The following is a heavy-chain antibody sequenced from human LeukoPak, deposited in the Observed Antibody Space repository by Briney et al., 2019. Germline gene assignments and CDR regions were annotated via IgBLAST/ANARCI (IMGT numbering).Heavy chain of an antibody. CDR1: GFTFSSYW. CDR3: ARDGVTMVRGHQPYYYYYYMDV. D-gene: IGHD3-10*01. J-gene: IGHJ6*03. CDR2: IKQDGSEK. Sequence: GGSKRLSCAASGFTFSSYWMSWLRQAPGKGLEWVANIKQDGSEKYYVDSVKGRFTISRDNAKNSLYLQMNSLRAEDTAVYYCARDGVTMVRGHQPYYYYYYMDVWGKGTTVTVSS. V-gene: IGHV3-7*01.